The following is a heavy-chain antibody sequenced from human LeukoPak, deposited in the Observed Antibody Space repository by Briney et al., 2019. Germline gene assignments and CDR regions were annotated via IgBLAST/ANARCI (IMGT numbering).Heavy chain of an antibody. V-gene: IGHV4-31*03. D-gene: IGHD3-22*01. CDR1: GGSISSGGYY. Sequence: SETLSLTCTVSGGSISSGGYYWSWIRQHPGKGLEWIGYIYYSGSTYYNPSHKSRVTISVDTSKNQFSLKLSSVTAADTAVYYCARESYDSSGFDYWGQGTLVTVSS. J-gene: IGHJ4*02. CDR2: IYYSGST. CDR3: ARESYDSSGFDY.